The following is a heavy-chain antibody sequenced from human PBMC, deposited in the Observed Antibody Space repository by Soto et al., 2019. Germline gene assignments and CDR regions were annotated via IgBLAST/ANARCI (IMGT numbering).Heavy chain of an antibody. CDR2: ISYSGST. CDR3: AKGGSGSYSNAFDI. Sequence: SETLSLTCTVSGGSISSDSYYWGWIRQSPEKGLEWIASISYSGSTYYNPTLKSRVTISVDTSKNQFSLKLSSVTAADTAVYYCAKGGSGSYSNAFDIWGQGTMVTVSS. V-gene: IGHV4-39*01. J-gene: IGHJ3*02. D-gene: IGHD3-10*01. CDR1: GGSISSDSYY.